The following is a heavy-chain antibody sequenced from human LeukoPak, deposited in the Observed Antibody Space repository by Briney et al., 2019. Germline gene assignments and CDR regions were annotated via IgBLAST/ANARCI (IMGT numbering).Heavy chain of an antibody. D-gene: IGHD3-22*01. CDR2: IYYSGST. V-gene: IGHV4-59*01. Sequence: SETLSLTCTVSGGSISSYYWSWIRQTPGKGLEWIGYIYYSGSTNYNPSLKSRVTISVDTSKNQFSLKLSSVTAADAAVYYCARGDYYDSSGPTTSYYFDYWGQGTLVTVSS. CDR1: GGSISSYY. CDR3: ARGDYYDSSGPTTSYYFDY. J-gene: IGHJ4*02.